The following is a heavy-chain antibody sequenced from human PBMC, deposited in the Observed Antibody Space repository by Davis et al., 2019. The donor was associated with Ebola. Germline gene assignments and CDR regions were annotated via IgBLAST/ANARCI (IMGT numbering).Heavy chain of an antibody. V-gene: IGHV1-18*01. CDR1: GYTFTSYG. CDR2: IIPILGIA. Sequence: ASVKVSCKASGYTFTSYGISWVRQAPGQGLEWMGRIIPILGIANYAQKFQGRVTMTTDTSTSTAYMELRSLRSDDTAVYYCARDCGGDCYDYYFDYWGQGTLVTVSS. D-gene: IGHD2-21*01. J-gene: IGHJ4*02. CDR3: ARDCGGDCYDYYFDY.